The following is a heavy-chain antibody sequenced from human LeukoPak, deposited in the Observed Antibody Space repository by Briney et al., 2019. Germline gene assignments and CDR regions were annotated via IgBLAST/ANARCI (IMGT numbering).Heavy chain of an antibody. CDR3: ARGTYSSGWGRNYYYGMDV. D-gene: IGHD6-19*01. CDR2: IKQDGSEK. J-gene: IGHJ6*02. Sequence: PGGSLRLSCAASGLTFSSYWMSWVRQAPGKGLEWVANIKQDGSEKYYVDSVKGRFTISRDNAKNSLYLQMNSLRAEDTAVYYCARGTYSSGWGRNYYYGMDVWGQGTTVTVSS. CDR1: GLTFSSYW. V-gene: IGHV3-7*01.